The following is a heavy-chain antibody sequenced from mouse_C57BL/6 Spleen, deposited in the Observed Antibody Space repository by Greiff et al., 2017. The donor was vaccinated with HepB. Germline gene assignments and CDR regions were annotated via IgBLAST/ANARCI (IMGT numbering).Heavy chain of an antibody. V-gene: IGHV1-18*01. D-gene: IGHD1-1*02. CDR2: INPNNGGT. J-gene: IGHJ3*01. CDR3: ARRDYGAGVAY. Sequence: EVQLQQSGPELVKPGASVKIPCKASGYTFTDYNMDWVKQSHGKSLEWIGDINPNNGGTIYNQKFKGKATLTVDKSSSTAYMELRSLTSEDTAVYYCARRDYGAGVAYWGQGTLVTVSA. CDR1: GYTFTDYN.